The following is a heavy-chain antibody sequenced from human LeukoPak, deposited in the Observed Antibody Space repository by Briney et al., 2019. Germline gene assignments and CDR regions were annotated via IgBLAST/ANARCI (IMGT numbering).Heavy chain of an antibody. J-gene: IGHJ3*02. CDR3: ARDLGSEAAADNVGVAFGI. CDR2: IIPIFDTA. CDR1: GGTFSSYA. V-gene: IGHV1-69*05. Sequence: SVKVSCKASGGTFSSYAISWVRQAPGQGLEWMGGIIPIFDTANYAQKFQGRVTITTDESTSTAYMELSSLRSEDTAVYYCARDLGSEAAADNVGVAFGIWGQGTMVTVSS. D-gene: IGHD6-13*01.